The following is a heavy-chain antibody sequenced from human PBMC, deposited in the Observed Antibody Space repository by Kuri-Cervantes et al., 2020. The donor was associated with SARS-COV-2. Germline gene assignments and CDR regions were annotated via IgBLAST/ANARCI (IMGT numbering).Heavy chain of an antibody. D-gene: IGHD6-19*01. CDR2: ISTYITNT. CDR3: ASGGRAVAGTQGTDYFDY. J-gene: IGHJ4*02. V-gene: IGHV1-18*01. Sequence: ASVKVSCKASGYTFTTYGINWVRQAPGQGLEWMGWISTYITNTNYSQKFQGRVTITSDASASTAYMELSSLRSEDTGVYYCASGGRAVAGTQGTDYFDYWGQGTLVTVSS. CDR1: GYTFTTYG.